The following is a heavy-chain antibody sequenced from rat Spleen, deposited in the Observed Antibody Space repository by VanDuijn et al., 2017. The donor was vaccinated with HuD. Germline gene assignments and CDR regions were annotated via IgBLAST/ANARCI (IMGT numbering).Heavy chain of an antibody. CDR1: GFTFSSNW. Sequence: EVQLVESGGGLVQPGSPLKLPCAASGFTFSSNWLNWIRQASGKGLEWVATISPDGGTTYYPDTLKGRFVISKDNAKNTGYLQMTNLRSEDTAMYYCASELGHNWFAYWGQGTLVTVS. D-gene: IGHD5-1*01. J-gene: IGHJ3*01. V-gene: IGHV5-35*01. CDR3: ASELGHNWFAY. CDR2: ISPDGGTT.